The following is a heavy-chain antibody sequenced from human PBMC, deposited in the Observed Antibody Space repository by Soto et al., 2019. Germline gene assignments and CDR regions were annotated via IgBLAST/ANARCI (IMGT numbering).Heavy chain of an antibody. CDR3: ARCQGVVVTAWSPGALNDY. Sequence: GGSLRLSCAASGFTFSSYSMNWVRQAPGKGLEWVSYISSSSSTIYYADSVKGRFTISRDNAKNSLYLQMNSLRDEDTAVYYCARCQGVVVTAWSPGALNDYWGQGTLVTVSS. CDR2: ISSSSSTI. V-gene: IGHV3-48*02. J-gene: IGHJ4*02. D-gene: IGHD2-21*02. CDR1: GFTFSSYS.